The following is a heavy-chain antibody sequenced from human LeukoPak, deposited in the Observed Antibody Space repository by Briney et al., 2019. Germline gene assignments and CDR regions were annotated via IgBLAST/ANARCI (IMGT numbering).Heavy chain of an antibody. CDR3: ARVRLILIDYYFDY. V-gene: IGHV1-8*01. J-gene: IGHJ4*02. CDR1: GYTFTSYD. D-gene: IGHD2-21*01. Sequence: ASVKVSCKASGYTFTSYDINWVRQATGQGLEWMGWMNPNSGNTGCAQKFQGRVTMTRNTSISTAYMELSSLRSEDTAVYYCARVRLILIDYYFDYWGQGTLVTVSS. CDR2: MNPNSGNT.